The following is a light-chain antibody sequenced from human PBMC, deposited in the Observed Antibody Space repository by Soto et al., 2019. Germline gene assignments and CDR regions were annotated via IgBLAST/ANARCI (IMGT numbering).Light chain of an antibody. V-gene: IGKV3-15*01. CDR3: QQHNDWPT. CDR2: SAS. CDR1: ESLSSSY. J-gene: IGKJ5*01. Sequence: EIVLTQSPGTLSLSPGERATFSCRASESLSSSYLAWYQQKPGQAPRLLIYSASARATGIPARFSGSGSGTEFILTISSVESEDFAIYYCQQHNDWPTFGQGTRLEIK.